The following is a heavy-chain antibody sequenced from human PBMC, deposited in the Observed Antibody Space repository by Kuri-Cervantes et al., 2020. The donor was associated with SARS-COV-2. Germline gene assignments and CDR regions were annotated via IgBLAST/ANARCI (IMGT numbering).Heavy chain of an antibody. J-gene: IGHJ2*01. Sequence: SETLSLTCTVSGGSISSYYWGWIRQPPGKGLEWIGSIYHSGSTYYNPSLKSRATISVDTSKNQFSLKLSSVTAADTAVYYCAKDFKATTVTHHWYFDLWGRGTLVTVSS. V-gene: IGHV4-39*07. D-gene: IGHD4-17*01. CDR3: AKDFKATTVTHHWYFDL. CDR1: GGSISSYY. CDR2: IYHSGST.